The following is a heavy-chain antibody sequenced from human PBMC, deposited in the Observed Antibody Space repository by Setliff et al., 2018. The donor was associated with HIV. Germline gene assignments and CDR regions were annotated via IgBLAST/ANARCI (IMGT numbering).Heavy chain of an antibody. V-gene: IGHV4-59*01. Sequence: KPSETLSLTCTVSGGSISSYYWSWIRQPPGKGLEWIGYIYYSGSTNYNPSLKSRVTISVDTSKNQFSLKLSSVTAADTAVYYCARLNYYDSSGYFQHWGQGTLVTVSS. J-gene: IGHJ1*01. CDR3: ARLNYYDSSGYFQH. CDR2: IYYSGST. D-gene: IGHD3-22*01. CDR1: GGSISSYY.